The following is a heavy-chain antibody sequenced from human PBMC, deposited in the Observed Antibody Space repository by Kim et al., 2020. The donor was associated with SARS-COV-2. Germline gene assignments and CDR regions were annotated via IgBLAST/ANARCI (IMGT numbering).Heavy chain of an antibody. CDR2: ISSSGSTI. J-gene: IGHJ5*02. CDR1: GFTFSSYE. Sequence: GGSLRLSCAASGFTFSSYEMNWVRQAPGKGLEWVSYISSSGSTIYYADSVKGRFTISRDNAKNSLYLQMNSLRAEDTAVYYCAKDGGLTSGWYVSAWFDPWGQGTLVTVSS. D-gene: IGHD6-19*01. CDR3: AKDGGLTSGWYVSAWFDP. V-gene: IGHV3-48*03.